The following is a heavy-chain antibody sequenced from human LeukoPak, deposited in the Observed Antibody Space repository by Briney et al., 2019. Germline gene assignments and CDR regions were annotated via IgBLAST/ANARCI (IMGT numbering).Heavy chain of an antibody. CDR3: ATVQGSSWRTGLDN. V-gene: IGHV3-21*01. J-gene: IGHJ4*02. Sequence: GGSLRLSCAASGFAFSTYSMNWVRQAPGKGLEWVSSISSGSTYIYYADLVKGRFTISRDNAKNSLFLQMNSLRADDTAVYYCATVQGSSWRTGLDNWGQGTLVTVSS. D-gene: IGHD6-13*01. CDR2: ISSGSTYI. CDR1: GFAFSTYS.